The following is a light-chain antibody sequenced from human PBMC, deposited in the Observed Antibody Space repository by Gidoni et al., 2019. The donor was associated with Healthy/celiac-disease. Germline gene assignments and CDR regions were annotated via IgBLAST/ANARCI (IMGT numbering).Light chain of an antibody. J-gene: IGKJ1*01. Sequence: EIVLTQSPGTLSLSPGERATLSCRASQRVSSSYLAWYQQKPGQAPRLLIYGASSRATGIPDRLRGSGSGTDFSLTISRLEPEDFAVYYCQQYGSSPWTFGQGTKVEIK. CDR1: QRVSSSY. CDR3: QQYGSSPWT. V-gene: IGKV3-20*01. CDR2: GAS.